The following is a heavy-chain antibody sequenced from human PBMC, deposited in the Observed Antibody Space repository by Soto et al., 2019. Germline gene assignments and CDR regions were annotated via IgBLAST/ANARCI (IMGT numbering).Heavy chain of an antibody. V-gene: IGHV3-30*03. Sequence: GGSLRLSCGACGFTFRRYGMHWVRQAPGKGVEGVAVISYDGSNKYYADSVKGRFTISRDNSKNTLNLQMNSLRTEDSAVYYCAGTYAYGGYFEYWGQRTLVSVST. D-gene: IGHD3-16*01. CDR3: AGTYAYGGYFEY. CDR1: GFTFRRYG. CDR2: ISYDGSNK. J-gene: IGHJ4*02.